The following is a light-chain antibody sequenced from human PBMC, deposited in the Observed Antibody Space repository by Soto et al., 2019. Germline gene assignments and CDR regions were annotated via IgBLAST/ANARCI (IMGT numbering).Light chain of an antibody. V-gene: IGLV2-14*01. Sequence: QSALTQPASVSGSPGQSITISCTGTSSDVGGYNYVSWYQQHPGKAPKQMIYDVSNRPSGVSNRFSGSKSGNTASLTISGLQAEEEADYYCSSYTRSSTLVFGTGTKVTVL. CDR1: SSDVGGYNY. CDR3: SSYTRSSTLV. CDR2: DVS. J-gene: IGLJ1*01.